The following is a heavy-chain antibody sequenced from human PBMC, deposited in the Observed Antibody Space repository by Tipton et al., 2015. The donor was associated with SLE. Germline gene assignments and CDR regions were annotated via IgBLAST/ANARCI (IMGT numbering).Heavy chain of an antibody. V-gene: IGHV4-39*01. CDR3: ARELVGATTSAFDI. J-gene: IGHJ3*02. Sequence: LRLSCTVSGGSISSYYWSWIRQPPGKGLEWIGSIYYSGSTYYNPSLKSRVTISVDTSKNQFSLKLSSVTAADTAVYYCARELVGATTSAFDIWGQGTMVTVSS. D-gene: IGHD1-26*01. CDR1: GGSISSYY. CDR2: IYYSGST.